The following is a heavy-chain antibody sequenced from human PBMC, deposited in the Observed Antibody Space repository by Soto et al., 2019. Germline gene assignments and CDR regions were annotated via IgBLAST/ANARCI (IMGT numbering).Heavy chain of an antibody. Sequence: GGSLRLSCAASGFTFSSYGMHWVRQAPGKGLEWVAVIWYDGSNKYYADSVKGRFTISRDNSKNTLYLQMNSLRAEDTAVYYCARVRKYSYGPTYYYGMDVWGQGTTVTVSS. J-gene: IGHJ6*02. CDR1: GFTFSSYG. CDR2: IWYDGSNK. D-gene: IGHD5-18*01. CDR3: ARVRKYSYGPTYYYGMDV. V-gene: IGHV3-33*01.